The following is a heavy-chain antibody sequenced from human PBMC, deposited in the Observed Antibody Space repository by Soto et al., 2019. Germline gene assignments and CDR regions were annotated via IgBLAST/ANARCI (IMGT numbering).Heavy chain of an antibody. Sequence: QVQLVESGGGLVKPGGSLRLSCAASGITFSDYYVSWIRQAPGKGLEWVSYISSSGSTIHYADSVKGRFTISRDFAKNSLYLQMSSRRAEDTAVYYCARGYYDFWSGYHPRYWGQGTLVTVSS. CDR2: ISSSGSTI. D-gene: IGHD3-3*01. CDR3: ARGYYDFWSGYHPRY. CDR1: GITFSDYY. V-gene: IGHV3-11*01. J-gene: IGHJ4*02.